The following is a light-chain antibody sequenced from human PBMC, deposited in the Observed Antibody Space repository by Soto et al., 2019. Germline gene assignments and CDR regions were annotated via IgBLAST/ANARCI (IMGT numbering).Light chain of an antibody. J-gene: IGKJ1*01. V-gene: IGKV3-20*01. CDR2: AAS. CDR1: RRVDRSY. Sequence: ENVLTQSPGTLSLFPGERATISCRASRRVDRSYLAWYQQKPGQAPRLLIYAASSRATGIPDRCSGSASGTDFPLTISRLEPEDFSVYYCQQYGSSRTFGQGTRVEIK. CDR3: QQYGSSRT.